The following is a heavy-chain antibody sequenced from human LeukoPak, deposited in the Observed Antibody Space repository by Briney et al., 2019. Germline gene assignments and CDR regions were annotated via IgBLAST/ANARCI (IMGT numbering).Heavy chain of an antibody. J-gene: IGHJ4*02. CDR1: GFTVSSNY. CDR2: IYSGGST. CDR3: ASGSSWDYFDY. V-gene: IGHV3-53*01. D-gene: IGHD6-13*01. Sequence: PGGSLRLSCAASGFTVSSNYMSWVRQAPGKGLEWVSVIYSGGSTYYADSVKGRFTISRDNSKNTLYLQMNSLRAEDTAVYYCASGSSWDYFDYWGQGALVTVSS.